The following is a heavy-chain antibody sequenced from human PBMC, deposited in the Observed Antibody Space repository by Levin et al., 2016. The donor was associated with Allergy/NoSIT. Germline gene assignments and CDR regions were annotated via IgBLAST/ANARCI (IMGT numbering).Heavy chain of an antibody. CDR2: ITGSGRIT. J-gene: IGHJ4*02. CDR3: AEQFLGTF. D-gene: IGHD3-3*01. V-gene: IGHV3-23*01. Sequence: LSLTCAASGFTFSDSYMSWVRQAPGKGLEWVSGITGSGRITHYTDTVKGRFTISRDNSKNILYLQMNSLRAEDTAIYYCAEQFLGTFWGQGTLVTVSS. CDR1: GFTFSDSY.